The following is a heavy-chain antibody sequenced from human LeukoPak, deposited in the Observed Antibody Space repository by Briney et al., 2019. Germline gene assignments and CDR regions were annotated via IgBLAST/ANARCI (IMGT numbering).Heavy chain of an antibody. CDR1: GGSITSYY. J-gene: IGHJ4*02. CDR2: IYYSGRT. D-gene: IGHD1-26*01. CDR3: AREVVGGTPPYHFDY. Sequence: SETLSLTCSVSGGSITSYYWSWIRQPPGKGLEWIGDIYYSGRTNYNPSLKSRVTISVDTSKNQFSLKLNSVTAADTAVYYCAREVVGGTPPYHFDYWGQGTVVTVSS. V-gene: IGHV4-59*01.